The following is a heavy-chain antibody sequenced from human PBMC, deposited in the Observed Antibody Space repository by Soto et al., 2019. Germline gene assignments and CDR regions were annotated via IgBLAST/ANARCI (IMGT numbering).Heavy chain of an antibody. V-gene: IGHV1-2*04. D-gene: IGHD2-2*01. CDR1: GYTFTGYY. Sequence: ASVKVSCKASGYTFTGYYMHWVRQAPGQGLEWMGWINPNSGGTNYAQKFQGWVTMTRDTSISTAYMELSRLRSDDTAVYYCARAGEDIVVVPAAKQDYYYGMDVWGQGTTVTVSS. CDR3: ARAGEDIVVVPAAKQDYYYGMDV. J-gene: IGHJ6*02. CDR2: INPNSGGT.